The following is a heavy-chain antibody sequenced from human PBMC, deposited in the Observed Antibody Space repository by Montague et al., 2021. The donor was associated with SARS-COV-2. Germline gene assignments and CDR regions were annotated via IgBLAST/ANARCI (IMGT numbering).Heavy chain of an antibody. D-gene: IGHD2-2*01. CDR3: ARVRAVPAAMRIFSLGRSYYGMGV. J-gene: IGHJ6*02. Sequence: SETLSLTCAVYGGSFSGYYWSWIRQPPGKGLEWIGEINHSGSTNYNPSLKSRVTISVDTSKNQFSLKLSSVTAADTAVYYCARVRAVPAAMRIFSLGRSYYGMGVWGQGTTVTGSS. CDR2: INHSGST. V-gene: IGHV4-34*01. CDR1: GGSFSGYY.